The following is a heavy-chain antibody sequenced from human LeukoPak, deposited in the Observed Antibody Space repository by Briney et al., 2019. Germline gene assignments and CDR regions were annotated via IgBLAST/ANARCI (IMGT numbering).Heavy chain of an antibody. V-gene: IGHV1-69*13. J-gene: IGHJ4*02. Sequence: GASVKVSCKASGGTFSSYAISWVRQAPGQGLEWMGGIIPIFGTANYAQKFQGRVTITADESTSTAYMELSSLRSEDTAVYYCARAKKGGRDLGILSFDYWGQGTRVTVSS. CDR3: ARAKKGGRDLGILSFDY. CDR1: GGTFSSYA. D-gene: IGHD7-27*01. CDR2: IIPIFGTA.